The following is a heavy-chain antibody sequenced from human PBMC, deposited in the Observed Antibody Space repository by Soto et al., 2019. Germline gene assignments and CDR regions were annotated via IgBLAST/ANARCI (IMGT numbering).Heavy chain of an antibody. J-gene: IGHJ4*02. CDR2: ISYDGSNK. CDR1: GFTFSSYG. D-gene: IGHD6-6*01. V-gene: IGHV3-30*18. Sequence: QVQLVESGGGVVQPGRSLRLSCAASGFTFSSYGMHWVRQAPGKGLEWVAVISYDGSNKYYADSVKGRFTISRDNSKNTLYLQTNSLRAEDTAVYYCAKDLYSSSPLSDYWGQGTLVTVSS. CDR3: AKDLYSSSPLSDY.